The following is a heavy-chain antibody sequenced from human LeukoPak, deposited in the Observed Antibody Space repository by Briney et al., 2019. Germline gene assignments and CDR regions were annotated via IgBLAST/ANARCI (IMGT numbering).Heavy chain of an antibody. V-gene: IGHV5-51*01. CDR3: ARHLGAASGSSAQLEKNYYYYYIDV. J-gene: IGHJ6*03. CDR2: IYPGDSDT. CDR1: GYTFTSYW. Sequence: GESLKISCKGSGYTFTSYWTAWVRQMPGKGLEWLGIIYPGDSDTRYSPSFQGQVTISADKSISTAYLQWSSLKASDTAMSYCARHLGAASGSSAQLEKNYYYYYIDVWGKGTTVTVSS. D-gene: IGHD6-13*01.